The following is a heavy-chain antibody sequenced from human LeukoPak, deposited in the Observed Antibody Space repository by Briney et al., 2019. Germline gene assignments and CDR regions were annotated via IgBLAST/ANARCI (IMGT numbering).Heavy chain of an antibody. D-gene: IGHD4-11*01. CDR2: IYYSGST. CDR3: ASSRRSARLQFDY. Sequence: SETLSLTCTVSGGSISSGDYYWSWIRQPPGKGLEWIGYIYYSGSTYYNPSLKSRVTISVDTSKNQFSLKLSSVTAADTAVYHCASSRRSARLQFDYWGQGILVTVSS. V-gene: IGHV4-30-4*08. J-gene: IGHJ4*02. CDR1: GGSISSGDYY.